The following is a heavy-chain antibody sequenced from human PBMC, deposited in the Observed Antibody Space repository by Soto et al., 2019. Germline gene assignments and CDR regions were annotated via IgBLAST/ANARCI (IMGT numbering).Heavy chain of an antibody. Sequence: SETLSLTCTVSGDSITSNSYFWAWIRQPPGKGLEWIGSIYYSGSTYHNPSLKSRVTISVDTSKNQFSLKLSSVTAADTAVYYCARRLYYDSSGFEGGGMDVWGQGTTVTVSS. CDR2: IYYSGST. CDR3: ARRLYYDSSGFEGGGMDV. J-gene: IGHJ6*02. CDR1: GDSITSNSYF. D-gene: IGHD3-22*01. V-gene: IGHV4-39*01.